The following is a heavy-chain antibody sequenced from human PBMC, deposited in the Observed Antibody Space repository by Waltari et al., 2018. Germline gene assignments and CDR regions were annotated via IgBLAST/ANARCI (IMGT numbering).Heavy chain of an antibody. CDR1: GGFINNND. V-gene: IGHV4-4*07. CDR3: SSGGVPYYYYYMDV. J-gene: IGHJ6*03. Sequence: QVQLQESGPGLVKPSETLSPTCTVSGGFINNNDWNGIRQPAGKGLEWSGRIHSRGCTNYNPSLKSRVTMSVDTSKNQFSLKLNSVTAADTAVYYCSSGGVPYYYYYMDVWGKGTTVTISS. CDR2: IHSRGCT. D-gene: IGHD2-15*01.